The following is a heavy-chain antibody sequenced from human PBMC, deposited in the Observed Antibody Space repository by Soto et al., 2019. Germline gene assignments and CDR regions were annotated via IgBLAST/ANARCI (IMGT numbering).Heavy chain of an antibody. V-gene: IGHV1-2*02. CDR1: GYTFGDYY. D-gene: IGHD1-26*01. CDR3: ARPPNPWEPYAFHI. Sequence: ASVKGSCKTSGYTFGDYYIHWVRQAPGQRLQWMAWINPHSGATKFAQEFQDRVTLTSDTSITTAYMELRSLKSDDSAIYYCARPPNPWEPYAFHIWGQGTMVTVSS. J-gene: IGHJ3*02. CDR2: INPHSGAT.